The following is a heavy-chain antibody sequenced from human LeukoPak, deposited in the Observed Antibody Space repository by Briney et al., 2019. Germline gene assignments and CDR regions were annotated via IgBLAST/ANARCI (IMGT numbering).Heavy chain of an antibody. CDR3: ARSCSSTSCSQRPRRSGYYFDY. CDR2: MYTSGST. V-gene: IGHV4-61*02. CDR1: GGLISSGSYY. D-gene: IGHD2-2*01. Sequence: PSETLSLTCTVSGGLISSGSYYWRWIRQPAGKGLEWIGRMYTSGSTNYNPSLKSRVTISVDTSKNQFSLKLSSVTAADTAVYYCARSCSSTSCSQRPRRSGYYFDYWGQGTLVTVSS. J-gene: IGHJ4*02.